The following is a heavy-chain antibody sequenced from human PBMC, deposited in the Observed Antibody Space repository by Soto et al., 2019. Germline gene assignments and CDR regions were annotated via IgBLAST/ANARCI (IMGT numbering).Heavy chain of an antibody. CDR1: GSNFPRYA. CDR2: IIPIFGTA. CDR3: ASTIFGVVPYYGMDV. Sequence: SVKVSCKASGSNFPRYANSWVRQAPGQGLEWMGVIIPIFGTANYAQKFQGRVTITADESSSTAYMELSSLRSEDTAVYYCASTIFGVVPYYGMDVWGQGTTVTVSS. J-gene: IGHJ6*02. D-gene: IGHD3-3*01. V-gene: IGHV1-69*13.